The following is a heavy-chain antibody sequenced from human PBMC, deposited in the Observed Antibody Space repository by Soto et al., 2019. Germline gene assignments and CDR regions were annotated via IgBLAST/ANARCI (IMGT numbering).Heavy chain of an antibody. D-gene: IGHD6-19*01. J-gene: IGHJ2*01. CDR2: INAGNGNT. Sequence: QVQLVQSGAEVKKPGASVKVSCKASGYTFTNYGIHWVRQAPGQRLEWMGWINAGNGNTKYSQKFQGRVIITRDTSASTGYMELSSLRSEDTAVFYCARAGYSSGWYHWYFDFWGRGTLVTVSS. V-gene: IGHV1-3*01. CDR3: ARAGYSSGWYHWYFDF. CDR1: GYTFTNYG.